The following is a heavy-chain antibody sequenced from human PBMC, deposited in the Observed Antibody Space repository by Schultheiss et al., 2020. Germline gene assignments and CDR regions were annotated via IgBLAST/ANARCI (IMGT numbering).Heavy chain of an antibody. D-gene: IGHD3-9*01. V-gene: IGHV4-34*01. CDR2: INPNGSA. CDR1: GGSFSGYY. CDR3: ARADYDILTGSL. J-gene: IGHJ4*02. Sequence: SETLSLTCAVYGGSFSGYYWSWIRQPPGKGLEWIGEINPNGSANYHPSLKSRVTISVDTSKNQFSLKLSSVTAADTAVYYCARADYDILTGSLWGQGTLVTVSS.